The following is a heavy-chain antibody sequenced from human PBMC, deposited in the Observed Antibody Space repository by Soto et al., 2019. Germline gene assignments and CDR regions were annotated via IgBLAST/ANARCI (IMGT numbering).Heavy chain of an antibody. CDR3: ARQAPWFDP. CDR1: GFTVSSNY. CDR2: IYSGGST. Sequence: EVQLVESGGGLIQPGGSLRLSCAASGFTVSSNYMSWVRQAPGKGLEWVSVIYSGGSTYYADSVKGRVTISRDNSKNTRYLQTNSLRAEHTALYYCARQAPWFDPWGQGTLVTVSS. V-gene: IGHV3-53*01. J-gene: IGHJ5*02.